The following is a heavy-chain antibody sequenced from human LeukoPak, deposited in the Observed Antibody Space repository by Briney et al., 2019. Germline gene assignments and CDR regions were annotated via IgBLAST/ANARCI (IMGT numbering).Heavy chain of an antibody. J-gene: IGHJ4*02. V-gene: IGHV4-4*07. D-gene: IGHD6-13*01. CDR2: IYTSGST. CDR3: ARGKGSSWSVFFDY. CDR1: GGSISSYY. Sequence: SETLSLTCTVSGGSISSYYWSWIRQPAGKGLEWIGRIYTSGSTSYNPSLKSRVTMSVDTSKNQFSLKLSSVTAADTAVYYCARGKGSSWSVFFDYWGQGTLVTVSS.